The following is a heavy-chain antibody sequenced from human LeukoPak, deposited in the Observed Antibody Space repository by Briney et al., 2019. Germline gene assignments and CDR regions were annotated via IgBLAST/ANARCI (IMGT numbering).Heavy chain of an antibody. J-gene: IGHJ4*02. CDR1: GFTFSNYG. Sequence: PGGSLRLSCAASGFTFSNYGIHWVRQAPGKGLEWVTLISYDGSNKKYADAVKGRFTISRDNSKNTLYLQMNSLRAEDTAVHYCAKARYSSGWYNSRRGNYFDYWGQGTLVTVSS. V-gene: IGHV3-30*18. CDR2: ISYDGSNK. CDR3: AKARYSSGWYNSRRGNYFDY. D-gene: IGHD6-19*01.